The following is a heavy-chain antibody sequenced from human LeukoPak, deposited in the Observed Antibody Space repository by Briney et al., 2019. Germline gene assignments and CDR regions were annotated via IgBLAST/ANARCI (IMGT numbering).Heavy chain of an antibody. CDR1: VFTFTIYD. J-gene: IGHJ4*02. CDR2: ISHVGRNK. D-gene: IGHD5-12*01. CDR3: ARGLSGYHNT. Sequence: PGGSLRLSSAAPVFTFTIYDMHCVRRAPGKGLDGLAVISHVGRNKSYGDSGKGRLTISRENSKNTLYLQMNSLRAEDTAAYYCARGLSGYHNTGGQGNLIPVSA. V-gene: IGHV3-30*03.